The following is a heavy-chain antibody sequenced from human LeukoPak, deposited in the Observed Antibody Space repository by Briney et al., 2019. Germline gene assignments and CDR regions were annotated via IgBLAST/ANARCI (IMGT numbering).Heavy chain of an antibody. D-gene: IGHD6-19*01. Sequence: GGSLRLSCAASGFTFSSYAMHWVRQAPGKGLEWVAVISYDGSNKYYADSVKGRFTISRDNSKNTLYLQMNSLRAEDTAVYYCARVDSSGWSPSSYAFDIWGQGTMVTVSS. CDR3: ARVDSSGWSPSSYAFDI. CDR2: ISYDGSNK. J-gene: IGHJ3*02. V-gene: IGHV3-30*04. CDR1: GFTFSSYA.